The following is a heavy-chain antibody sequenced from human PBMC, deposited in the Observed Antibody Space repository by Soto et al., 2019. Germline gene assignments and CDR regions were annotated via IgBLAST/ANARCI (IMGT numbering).Heavy chain of an antibody. CDR1: GDSIINDDW. D-gene: IGHD2-15*01. J-gene: IGHJ3*02. CDR2: MHHSGRI. Sequence: QVHLQESGPGLVKPSETLSLTCSVSGDSIINDDWWSWVRQAPGKGLEWIGEMHHSGRINYTPSLKTRGTMSLYKSTNQVSLKLTAVTAADTAVYFCAREREYSQKTWAFDMWGQGTLVTVSP. V-gene: IGHV4-4*02. CDR3: AREREYSQKTWAFDM.